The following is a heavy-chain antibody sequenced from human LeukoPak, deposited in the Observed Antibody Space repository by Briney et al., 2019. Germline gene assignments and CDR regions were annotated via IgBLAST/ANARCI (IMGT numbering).Heavy chain of an antibody. Sequence: ASVKVSCKASGYTFTGYFLHWVRQAPGQGLEWMGWINPNSGGTNFAQQFQGRVTMTGDTSISTAYMELSRLRSDDTAVYYCARYWSDGDYWGQGTLVTVSS. D-gene: IGHD3-3*01. J-gene: IGHJ4*02. CDR2: INPNSGGT. V-gene: IGHV1-2*02. CDR3: ARYWSDGDY. CDR1: GYTFTGYF.